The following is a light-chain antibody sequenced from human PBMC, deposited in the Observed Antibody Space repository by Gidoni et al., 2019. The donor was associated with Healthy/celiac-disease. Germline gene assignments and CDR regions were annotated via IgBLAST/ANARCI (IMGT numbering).Light chain of an antibody. J-gene: IGKJ1*01. CDR1: QSVSSSY. Sequence: IVLTQSPGTLSLSPGERATLSCRASQSVSSSYLAWYQQKPGQAPRLLIYGASSRATGIPDRFSGSGSGTDFTLTISRLEPEDFAVYYCQQYGSSQETFGQGTKVEIK. CDR3: QQYGSSQET. V-gene: IGKV3-20*01. CDR2: GAS.